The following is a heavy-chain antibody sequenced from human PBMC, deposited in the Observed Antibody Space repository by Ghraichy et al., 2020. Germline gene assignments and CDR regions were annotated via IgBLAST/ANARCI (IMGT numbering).Heavy chain of an antibody. D-gene: IGHD4-17*01. J-gene: IGHJ5*02. CDR2: LYYSGST. CDR1: GGSVSSGDYY. V-gene: IGHV4-61*08. CDR3: ARDGGDYGAYNWFDP. Sequence: SQTLSLTCTVSGGSVSSGDYYWSWIRQPPGKGLEWIGYLYYSGSTNYNPSLKSRVSISVDTSKNQFSLKLSSVTAADTAVYYCARDGGDYGAYNWFDPWGQGTLVIVLS.